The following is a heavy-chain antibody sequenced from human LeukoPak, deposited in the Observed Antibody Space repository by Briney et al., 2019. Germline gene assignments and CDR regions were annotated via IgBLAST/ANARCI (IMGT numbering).Heavy chain of an antibody. CDR2: INPNSGGT. CDR3: ARGYSGSYLGFDY. J-gene: IGHJ4*02. D-gene: IGHD1-26*01. V-gene: IGHV1-2*02. Sequence: ASVKVSCKASGYTFTGYYMHWVRQAPGQGLEWMGWINPNSGGTNYAQKLQGRVTMTTDTSTSTAYMELRSLRSDDTAVYYCARGYSGSYLGFDYWGQGTLVTVSS. CDR1: GYTFTGYY.